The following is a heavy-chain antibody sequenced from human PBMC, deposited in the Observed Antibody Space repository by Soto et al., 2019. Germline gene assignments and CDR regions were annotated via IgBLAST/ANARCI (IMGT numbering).Heavy chain of an antibody. Sequence: SETLSLTCTVSGGSISSYYWSWIRQPPGKGLEWIGYIYYSGSTNYNPSLKSRVTISVDTSKNQFSLKLSSVTAADTAVYYCARETAAGGVDYFDYWGQGTLVTVSS. V-gene: IGHV4-59*01. J-gene: IGHJ4*02. D-gene: IGHD6-13*01. CDR1: GGSISSYY. CDR2: IYYSGST. CDR3: ARETAAGGVDYFDY.